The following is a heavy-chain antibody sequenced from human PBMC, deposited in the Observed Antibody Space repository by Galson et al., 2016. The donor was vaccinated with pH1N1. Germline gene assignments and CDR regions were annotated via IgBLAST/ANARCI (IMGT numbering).Heavy chain of an antibody. Sequence: SLRLSCAASGFTFSNYWMHWVRQVPGKGLEWVANIKEDGSETYYVDSVRGRITISRDNSKNSLYLQMNSLRVEDTALYYCARAIGSRSAYWGQGTLVTVSS. CDR2: IKEDGSET. V-gene: IGHV3-7*01. D-gene: IGHD3-22*01. J-gene: IGHJ4*02. CDR1: GFTFSNYW. CDR3: ARAIGSRSAY.